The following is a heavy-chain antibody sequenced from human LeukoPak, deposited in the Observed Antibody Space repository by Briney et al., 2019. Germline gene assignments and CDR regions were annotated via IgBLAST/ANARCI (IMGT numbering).Heavy chain of an antibody. D-gene: IGHD3-16*01. CDR3: ARGGRVMITFGGVAFDY. CDR2: IYHSGST. Sequence: SRTLSLTCAVSGGSISSGGYSWSWIRQPPGKGLEWIGYIYHSGSTYYNPSLKSRVTISVDRSKNQFSLKLSSVTAADTAVYYCARGGRVMITFGGVAFDYWGQGTLVTVSS. CDR1: GGSISSGGYS. J-gene: IGHJ4*02. V-gene: IGHV4-30-2*01.